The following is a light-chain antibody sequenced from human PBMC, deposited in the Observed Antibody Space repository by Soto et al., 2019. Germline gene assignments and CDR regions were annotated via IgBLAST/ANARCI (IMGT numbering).Light chain of an antibody. CDR1: QSISSW. CDR2: KAS. Sequence: DIQMTQSPSTLSASVGDRVTITCRASQSISSWLAWYQQKPGKAPKVLIYKASSLESGVPSRFSGSGSGTEFTLTISSLQPDDFATYYCQQYNSDPLTFGGGTKVEIK. V-gene: IGKV1-5*03. CDR3: QQYNSDPLT. J-gene: IGKJ4*01.